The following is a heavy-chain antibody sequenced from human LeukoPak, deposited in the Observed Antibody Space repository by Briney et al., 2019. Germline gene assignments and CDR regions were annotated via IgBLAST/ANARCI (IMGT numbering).Heavy chain of an antibody. CDR1: GYSFTSYW. CDR3: ARTTAWARTKFDY. J-gene: IGHJ4*02. V-gene: IGHV1-18*04. D-gene: IGHD1-14*01. CDR2: ISTYSDNA. Sequence: GESLKISCKGSGYSFTSYWIGWVRQAPGQGLEWMGWISTYSDNANYAQNLQGRVTMTTDTSTTTAYMELRSLRSDDTAVYYCARTTAWARTKFDYWGQGTLVTVSS.